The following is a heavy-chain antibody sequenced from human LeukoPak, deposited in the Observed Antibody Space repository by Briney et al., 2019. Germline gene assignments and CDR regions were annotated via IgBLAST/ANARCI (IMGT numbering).Heavy chain of an antibody. CDR1: GFTVSSNY. V-gene: IGHV3-53*05. D-gene: IGHD4-17*01. CDR2: ISSGGGT. J-gene: IGHJ4*02. Sequence: GGSLRLSCAVSGFTVSSNYINWVRQAPGKGLEWVSLISSGGGTYYADSVKGRFTISRDNSENMLYLQMNSLRAEDTAVYYCAKEQHYGAPYDYWGQGTLVTVSS. CDR3: AKEQHYGAPYDY.